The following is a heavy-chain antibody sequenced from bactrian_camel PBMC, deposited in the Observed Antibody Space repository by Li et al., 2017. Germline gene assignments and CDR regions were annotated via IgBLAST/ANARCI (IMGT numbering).Heavy chain of an antibody. V-gene: IGHV3S57*01. J-gene: IGHJ7*01. CDR1: GYITSRYC. D-gene: IGHD2*01. CDR2: IRSNGRI. Sequence: VESGGESVQAGGSLILSCAASGYITSRYCIGWFRQAPGKEREGVAVIRSNGRIDYADSVKGRFTISRDNARNILSLQLNSLKTEDTAMYYCAKGGGRWFLNYYYMDYWGKGTQVTVS.